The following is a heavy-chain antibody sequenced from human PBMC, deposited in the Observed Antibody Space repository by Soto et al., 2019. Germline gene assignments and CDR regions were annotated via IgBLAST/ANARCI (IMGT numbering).Heavy chain of an antibody. CDR3: SRDYYGPGPD. Sequence: EVQLVESGGGLVQPGGSLRLSCVASGLTLSRYWMSWVRQAPGKGLEWVANIKEDGGKTYYVDSVKGRFTISRDNAKNSVYLQMTSLRVEDTAVYCCSRDYYGPGPDWGQGTLVIVSS. CDR2: IKEDGGKT. V-gene: IGHV3-7*04. D-gene: IGHD3-22*01. J-gene: IGHJ4*02. CDR1: GLTLSRYW.